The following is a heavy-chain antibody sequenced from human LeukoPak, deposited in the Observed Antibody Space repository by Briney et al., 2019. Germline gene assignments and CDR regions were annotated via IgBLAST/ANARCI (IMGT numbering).Heavy chain of an antibody. J-gene: IGHJ5*02. CDR2: IRSKSYGGTA. Sequence: GGSLRLSCRTSGFTFGDYALSWFRQAPGKGLEGVGFIRSKSYGGTAEYAASVKDRFTISRDDSTRIAYLQMKSLKTEDTGVYYCGRAPRPVAWNWFDPWGQGTLVTVSS. V-gene: IGHV3-49*03. D-gene: IGHD2-15*01. CDR3: GRAPRPVAWNWFDP. CDR1: GFTFGDYA.